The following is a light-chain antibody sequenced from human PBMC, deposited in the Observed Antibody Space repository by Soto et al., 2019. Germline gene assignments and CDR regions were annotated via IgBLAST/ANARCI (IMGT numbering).Light chain of an antibody. J-gene: IGKJ4*01. CDR3: QHYANWPLT. V-gene: IGKV3-15*01. Sequence: ETVMTQSPATLSVSPGERATLSCRASQSVNSNLAWYQQKLGQAPRVLIFGASTRATGIPARFSGSGSGTEFSLTINSLQSEDFAVYYCQHYANWPLTFGGGTKVDIK. CDR1: QSVNSN. CDR2: GAS.